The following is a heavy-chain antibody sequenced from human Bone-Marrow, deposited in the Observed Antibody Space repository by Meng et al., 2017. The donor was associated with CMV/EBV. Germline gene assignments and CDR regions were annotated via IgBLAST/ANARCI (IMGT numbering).Heavy chain of an antibody. V-gene: IGHV1-2*02. CDR1: GYTFTGYY. J-gene: IGHJ1*01. D-gene: IGHD2-2*02. CDR3: ARETGYCSSTSCYIPYFQH. Sequence: ASVKVSCKASGYTFTGYYMHWVRQAPGQGLEWMGWINPNSGGTNYAQKFQGRVTMTRDTSISTAYMELSRLRSDDTAVYYCARETGYCSSTSCYIPYFQHWGQGTLFTVSS. CDR2: INPNSGGT.